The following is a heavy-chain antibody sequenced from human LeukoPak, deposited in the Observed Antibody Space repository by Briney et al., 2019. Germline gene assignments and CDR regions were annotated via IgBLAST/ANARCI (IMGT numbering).Heavy chain of an antibody. CDR1: GFTFTTYA. V-gene: IGHV3-23*01. CDR3: AKDLFLWCFDL. J-gene: IGHJ2*01. D-gene: IGHD2-21*01. Sequence: GGSLRLSCAVSGFTFTTYAMSWVRQAPGKGLEWISAISNSGGSTYYADSVRGRFTISRDNSKNTLFLQMNSLRGEDTAVYYCAKDLFLWCFDLWGRGTLVTVSS. CDR2: ISNSGGST.